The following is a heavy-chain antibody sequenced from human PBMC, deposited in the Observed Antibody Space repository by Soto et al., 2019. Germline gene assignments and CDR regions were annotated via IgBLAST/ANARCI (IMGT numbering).Heavy chain of an antibody. Sequence: GGSLRLSCAASGFTFSSYAMSWVRQAPGKGLEWVSAISGSGGSTYYADSVKGRFTISRDNSKNTLYLQMNSLRAEDTAVYYCAKDYLLELDQMTTVIGGGKGDWFDPWGQGTLVTVSS. V-gene: IGHV3-23*01. J-gene: IGHJ5*02. CDR3: AKDYLLELDQMTTVIGGGKGDWFDP. D-gene: IGHD4-17*01. CDR1: GFTFSSYA. CDR2: ISGSGGST.